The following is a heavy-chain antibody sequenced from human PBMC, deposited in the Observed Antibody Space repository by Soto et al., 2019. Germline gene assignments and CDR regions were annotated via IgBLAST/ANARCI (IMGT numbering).Heavy chain of an antibody. V-gene: IGHV5-51*01. Sequence: GESLKISCKGSGYSFTSYWIGWVRQMPGKGLEWMGIIYPGDSDTRYSPSFQGQVTNSADKSINTAYLQWSSLKASDTAMYYCARPGGYSGYVGMVYFDYWGQGTLVTVSS. J-gene: IGHJ4*02. CDR1: GYSFTSYW. CDR3: ARPGGYSGYVGMVYFDY. CDR2: IYPGDSDT. D-gene: IGHD5-12*01.